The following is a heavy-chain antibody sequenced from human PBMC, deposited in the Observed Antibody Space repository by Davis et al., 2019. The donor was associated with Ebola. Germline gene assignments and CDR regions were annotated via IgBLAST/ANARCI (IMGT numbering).Heavy chain of an antibody. J-gene: IGHJ5*02. CDR3: AREVVRGVIIRWFDP. CDR2: IWYDGSNK. Sequence: PGGSLRLSCAASGFTFSSYGMHWVRQAPGKGLEWVAVIWYDGSNKYYADSVKGRFTISRDNSKNTLYLQMNSLRAEDTAVYYCAREVVRGVIIRWFDPWGQGTLVTVSS. V-gene: IGHV3-33*01. CDR1: GFTFSSYG. D-gene: IGHD3-10*01.